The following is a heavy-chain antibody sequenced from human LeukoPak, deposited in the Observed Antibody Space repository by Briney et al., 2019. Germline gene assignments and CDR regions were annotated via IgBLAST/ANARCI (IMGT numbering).Heavy chain of an antibody. J-gene: IGHJ4*02. Sequence: PGGSLRLSCAASGFTFSSYAMHWVRQAPGQRLEWMGWINAGNGNTKYSQKFQGRVTITRDTSASTAYMELSSLRSEDTAVYYCARDGEYSGSYYDYWGQGTLVTVSP. V-gene: IGHV1-3*01. CDR2: INAGNGNT. D-gene: IGHD1-26*01. CDR3: ARDGEYSGSYYDY. CDR1: GFTFSSYA.